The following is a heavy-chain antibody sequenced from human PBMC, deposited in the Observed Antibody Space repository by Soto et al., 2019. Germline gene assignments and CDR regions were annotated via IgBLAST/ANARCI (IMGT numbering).Heavy chain of an antibody. CDR2: IHYSGST. CDR3: ARHPSDFWFDP. Sequence: PSETLSLTCTVSGGSISSGDYYWSWIRQPPGKGLEWIGYIHYSGSTYHNPSLKSRVTISVDTSKNQFSLKLSSVTAADTAVYYCARHPSDFWFDPWGQGTLVTVSS. CDR1: GGSISSGDYY. D-gene: IGHD2-21*02. V-gene: IGHV4-30-4*01. J-gene: IGHJ5*02.